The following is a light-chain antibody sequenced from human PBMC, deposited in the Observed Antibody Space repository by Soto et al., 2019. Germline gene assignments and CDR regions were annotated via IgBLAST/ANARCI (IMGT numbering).Light chain of an antibody. CDR3: QQRSNRIT. V-gene: IGKV3-11*01. Sequence: ESVLTQSLATLSLSPGERDILSCRASQSVAGSLAWYQQKPGQAPRLLIYDISTRAAAIPARFSGSGSGTDFTLTVSSLEPEDFALYYCQQRSNRITFGQGTLLAIK. J-gene: IGKJ5*01. CDR1: QSVAGS. CDR2: DIS.